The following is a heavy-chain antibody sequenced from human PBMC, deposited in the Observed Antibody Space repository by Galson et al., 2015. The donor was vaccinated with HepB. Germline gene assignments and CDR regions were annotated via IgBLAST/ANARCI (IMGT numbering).Heavy chain of an antibody. CDR1: GFTFSSYE. CDR2: ISSSGSTI. CDR3: ARALKQLGGGFDY. V-gene: IGHV3-48*03. Sequence: SLRLSCAASGFTFSSYEMNWVRQAPGKGLEWVSYISSSGSTIYYADSVKGRFTISRDNAKNSLYLQMNSLRAEDTAVYYCARALKQLGGGFDYWGQGTLVTVSS. J-gene: IGHJ4*02. D-gene: IGHD6-6*01.